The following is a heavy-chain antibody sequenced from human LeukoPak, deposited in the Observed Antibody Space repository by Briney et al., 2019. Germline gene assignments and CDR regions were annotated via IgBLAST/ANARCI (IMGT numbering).Heavy chain of an antibody. CDR2: IYYSGST. J-gene: IGHJ4*02. CDR3: ARRGYYDILTGYYRGYYFDY. Sequence: SETLSLTCTVSGGSISSSSYYWGWIRQPPGKGLEGIGSIYYSGSTYYNPSLKSRVTISVDTSKNQFSLKLSSVTAADTAVYYCARRGYYDILTGYYRGYYFDYWGQGTLVTVSS. V-gene: IGHV4-39*01. D-gene: IGHD3-9*01. CDR1: GGSISSSSYY.